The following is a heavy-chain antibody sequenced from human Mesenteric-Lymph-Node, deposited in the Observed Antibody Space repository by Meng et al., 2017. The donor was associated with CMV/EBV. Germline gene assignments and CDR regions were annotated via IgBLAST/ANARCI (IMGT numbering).Heavy chain of an antibody. D-gene: IGHD2-21*02. CDR3: DRNTSTSCDGDCYFVFDS. Sequence: SFNGHFWGLIRQSPGKGLEWIGQISHSGSAIYNPSLKSRVTISIDTSKRQFSLNLKSVTAADSALYFCDRNTSTSCDGDCYFVFDSWGQGTLVTVSS. CDR1: SFNGHF. CDR2: ISHSGSA. V-gene: IGHV4-34*01. J-gene: IGHJ4*02.